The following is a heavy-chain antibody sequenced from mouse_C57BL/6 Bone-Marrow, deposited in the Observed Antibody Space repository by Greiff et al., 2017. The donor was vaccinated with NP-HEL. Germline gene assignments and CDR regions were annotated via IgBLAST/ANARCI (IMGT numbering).Heavy chain of an antibody. D-gene: IGHD2-5*01. V-gene: IGHV3-1*01. CDR2: ISYSGST. Sequence: EVQRVESGPGMVKPSQSLSLTCTVTGYSITSGYDWHWIRHFPGNKLEWMGYISYSGSTNYNPSLKSRISITHDTSKNHFFLKLNSVTTEDTATYYCAREAYYSKGGYFDVWGTGTTVTVSS. J-gene: IGHJ1*03. CDR1: GYSITSGYD. CDR3: AREAYYSKGGYFDV.